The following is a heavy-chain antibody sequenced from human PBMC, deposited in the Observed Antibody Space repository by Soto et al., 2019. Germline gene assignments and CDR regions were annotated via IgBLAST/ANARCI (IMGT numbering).Heavy chain of an antibody. CDR1: GDSFSSNRSA. D-gene: IGHD7-27*01. CDR3: ARLSWGRDYYYYYGMDV. J-gene: IGHJ6*02. V-gene: IGHV6-1*01. Sequence: ETLYLPCAISGDSFSSNRSAWNWMRQSPSRGLEWLGRTYYRSKWYNDYAVSVKSRITINPDTSKNQFSLQLNSVTPEDTAVYYCARLSWGRDYYYYYGMDVWGQGTTVTVSS. CDR2: TYYRSKWYN.